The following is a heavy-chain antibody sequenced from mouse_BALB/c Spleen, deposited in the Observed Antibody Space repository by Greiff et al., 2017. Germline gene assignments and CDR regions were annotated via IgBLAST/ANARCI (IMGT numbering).Heavy chain of an antibody. CDR2: IWAGGST. Sequence: VKLQESGPGLVAPSQSLSITCTVSGFSLTSYGVHWVRQPPGKGLEWLGVIWAGGSTNYNSALMSRLSISKDNSKSQVFLKMNSLQTDDTAMYYCAREGPLITTVVEYYAMDYWGQGTSVTVSS. J-gene: IGHJ4*01. V-gene: IGHV2-9*02. CDR3: AREGPLITTVVEYYAMDY. CDR1: GFSLTSYG. D-gene: IGHD1-1*01.